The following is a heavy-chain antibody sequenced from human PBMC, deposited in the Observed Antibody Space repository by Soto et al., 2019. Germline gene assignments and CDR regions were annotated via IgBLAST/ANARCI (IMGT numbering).Heavy chain of an antibody. J-gene: IGHJ6*03. CDR2: VGGNSVST. CDR3: ATACSSSTSSGYYYMCV. V-gene: IGHV3-23*01. D-gene: IGHD6-13*01. CDR1: GFTFSSFA. Sequence: EVRLLESGGDLIQPGGSLRLSCAASGFTFSSFAMSWVRQAPDKGLEWVSSVGGNSVSTFYADSVKGRFTISKDTSKNKLFLPMNSVRAEDTAVYYWATACSSSTSSGYYYMCVRGKGTTVTVS.